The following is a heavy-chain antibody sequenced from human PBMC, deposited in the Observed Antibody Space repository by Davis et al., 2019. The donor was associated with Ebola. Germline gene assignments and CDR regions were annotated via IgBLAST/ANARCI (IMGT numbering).Heavy chain of an antibody. Sequence: GESLKISCAASGFTFSNAWMSWVRQAPGKGLEWVGRIKSKTDGETTDYAAPVKGRFTISRDDSKNTLYLQMNSLKTEDTAVYYCTTAQTGSSSWLDYWGQGTLVTVSS. CDR3: TTAQTGSSSWLDY. D-gene: IGHD6-13*01. J-gene: IGHJ4*02. CDR2: IKSKTDGETT. CDR1: GFTFSNAW. V-gene: IGHV3-15*01.